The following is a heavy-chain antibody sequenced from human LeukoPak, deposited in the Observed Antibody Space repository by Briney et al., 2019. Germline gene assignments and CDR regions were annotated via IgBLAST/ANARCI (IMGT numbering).Heavy chain of an antibody. V-gene: IGHV1-18*01. CDR1: GYTFTSYG. CDR3: AGTRDSSGWPDP. D-gene: IGHD6-19*01. CDR2: ISAYNGNT. Sequence: ASVKVSCKASGYTFTSYGISWVRQAPGQGLEWMGWISAYNGNTNYAQKLQGRVTMTTDTSTSTAYIELRSLTSDDTVVYYCAGTRDSSGWPDPWGQGTLVTVSS. J-gene: IGHJ5*02.